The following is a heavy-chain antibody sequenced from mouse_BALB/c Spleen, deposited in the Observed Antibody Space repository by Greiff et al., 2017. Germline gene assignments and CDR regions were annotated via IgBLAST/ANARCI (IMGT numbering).Heavy chain of an antibody. D-gene: IGHD1-2*01. CDR2: INSNGGST. CDR3: ARGNPLTTALFDY. CDR1: GFTFSSYY. V-gene: IGHV5-6-2*01. J-gene: IGHJ2*01. Sequence: DVKLVESGGGLVKLGGSLKLSCAASGFTFSSYYMSWVRQTPEKRLELVAAINSNGGSTYYPDTVKGRFTISRDNAKNTLYLQMSSLKSEDTALYYCARGNPLTTALFDYWGQGTALTVSS.